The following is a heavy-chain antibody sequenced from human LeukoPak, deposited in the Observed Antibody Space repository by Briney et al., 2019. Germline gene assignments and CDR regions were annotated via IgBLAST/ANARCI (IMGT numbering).Heavy chain of an antibody. CDR2: IKGDGIST. J-gene: IGHJ4*02. D-gene: IGHD4-17*01. Sequence: GGSLRLSCAASGFDFSSNWMHWVRHAPGQGLVWVSRIKGDGISTNYADSVKGRFTISRDIAKNTLYLQMNSLRAEDTGVYYCARAGGSTVSHSDYWSQGTLVTVSS. V-gene: IGHV3-74*01. CDR3: ARAGGSTVSHSDY. CDR1: GFDFSSNW.